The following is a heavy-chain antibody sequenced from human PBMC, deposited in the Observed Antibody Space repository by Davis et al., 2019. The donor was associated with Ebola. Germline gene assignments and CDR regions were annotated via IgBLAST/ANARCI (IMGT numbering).Heavy chain of an antibody. D-gene: IGHD3-3*01. CDR2: INHSGST. CDR3: ARDLSGYYAFDI. J-gene: IGHJ3*02. V-gene: IGHV4-34*01. Sequence: PGGSLRLSCAVYGGSFSGYYWSWIRQPPGKGLEWIGEINHSGSTNYNPSLKSRVTISVDTSKNQFSLKLSSVTAADTAVYYCARDLSGYYAFDIWGQGTMVTVSS. CDR1: GGSFSGYY.